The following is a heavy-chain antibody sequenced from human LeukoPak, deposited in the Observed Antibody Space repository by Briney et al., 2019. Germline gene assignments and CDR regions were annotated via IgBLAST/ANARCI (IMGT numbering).Heavy chain of an antibody. D-gene: IGHD4-11*01. V-gene: IGHV4-39*01. CDR1: GGSISSSSYY. J-gene: IGHJ5*02. CDR3: ARGTVTINWFDP. CDR2: IYYSGST. Sequence: PSETLSLTCTVSGGSISSSSYYWGWIRQPPGKGLEWIGSIYYSGSTYYNPSLKSRVTISVDTSRNQFSLKLSSVTAADTAVYYCARGTVTINWFDPWGQGTLVTVSS.